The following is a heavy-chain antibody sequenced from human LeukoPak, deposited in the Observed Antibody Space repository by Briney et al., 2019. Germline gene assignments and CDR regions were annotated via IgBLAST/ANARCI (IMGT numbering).Heavy chain of an antibody. CDR3: ARMGVVPAADDAFDI. D-gene: IGHD2-2*01. CDR2: MNPNSGNT. Sequence: GASVTVSCKASGYTLTSYDINWVRQAPAQGLEWMGWMNPNSGNTGYAQKFQGRVTMTRNTSISTAYMELSSLRSEDTAVYYCARMGVVPAADDAFDIWGQGTMVTVSS. J-gene: IGHJ3*02. CDR1: GYTLTSYD. V-gene: IGHV1-8*01.